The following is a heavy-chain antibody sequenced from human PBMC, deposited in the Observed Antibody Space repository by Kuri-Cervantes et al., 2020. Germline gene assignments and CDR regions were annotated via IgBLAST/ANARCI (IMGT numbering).Heavy chain of an antibody. D-gene: IGHD1/OR15-1a*01. J-gene: IGHJ4*02. Sequence: SGPTLVKPTETLTLTCTVSGFSLSNARMGVSWIRQPPGKALEWLAHIFSNDEKSYSTSLKSRLTISKDTSKSQVVLTMTNMDLVDTATYYCARTQTLGTYYFDYWGQGTLVTVSS. CDR2: IFSNDEK. CDR1: GFSLSNARMG. V-gene: IGHV2-26*01. CDR3: ARTQTLGTYYFDY.